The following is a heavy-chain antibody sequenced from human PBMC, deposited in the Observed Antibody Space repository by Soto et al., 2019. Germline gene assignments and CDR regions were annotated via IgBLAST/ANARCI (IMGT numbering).Heavy chain of an antibody. Sequence: QLQLQESGPGLVKTSETLSPTCTVSGVSISNSSYYWGWIRRPPGKGLEWIGTIYYSGITYYNPSLKRLDAISVYTSKKQFSLKLTSVTAADTAVYYCARHGSNWGQGTLVTVSS. CDR3: ARHGSN. J-gene: IGHJ4*02. CDR1: GVSISNSSYY. CDR2: IYYSGIT. V-gene: IGHV4-39*01.